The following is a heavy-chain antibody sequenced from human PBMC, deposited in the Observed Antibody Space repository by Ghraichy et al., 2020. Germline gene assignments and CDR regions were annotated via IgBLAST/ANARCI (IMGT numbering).Heavy chain of an antibody. CDR2: ISNSWST. CDR3: ARESLHYYDSSGYSLLDY. J-gene: IGHJ4*02. D-gene: IGHD3-22*01. V-gene: IGHV4-59*01. Sequence: SQTLSLTCSVSGGSSGSYYWSWIRQPPGKGLEWIGHISNSWSTNYSPSLKSRLTISIDTSKNQFSLKLSSLTAADTAVYYCARESLHYYDSSGYSLLDYWGQGALVTVSS. CDR1: GGSSGSYY.